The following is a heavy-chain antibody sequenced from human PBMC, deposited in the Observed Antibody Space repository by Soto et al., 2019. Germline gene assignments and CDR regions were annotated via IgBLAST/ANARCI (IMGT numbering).Heavy chain of an antibody. D-gene: IGHD6-19*01. Sequence: QVQLVQSGAEEKKPGASVKVSCKASGYTFTSYAMHWVRQAPGQRLEWMGWINAGNGNTKYSQKVQGRVTITRDTSASTDYMELSSLRSEDTAVEYCARSPGIAVADYWGQGTLVTVSS. CDR1: GYTFTSYA. J-gene: IGHJ4*02. CDR2: INAGNGNT. CDR3: ARSPGIAVADY. V-gene: IGHV1-3*05.